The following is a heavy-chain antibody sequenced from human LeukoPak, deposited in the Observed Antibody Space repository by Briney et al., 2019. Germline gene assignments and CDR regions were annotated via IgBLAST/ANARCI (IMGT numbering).Heavy chain of an antibody. J-gene: IGHJ4*02. D-gene: IGHD2-15*01. CDR2: IKQDGSEK. Sequence: PGGSLRLSCAASGFTFSSYWMSWVRQAPGKGREWVANIKQDGSEKYYVDSVKGRFTISRDNAKNSLYLQMNSLRAEDTAVYYCAKEKVATTLRYYDNWGQGTLVTVSS. CDR3: AKEKVATTLRYYDN. CDR1: GFTFSSYW. V-gene: IGHV3-7*01.